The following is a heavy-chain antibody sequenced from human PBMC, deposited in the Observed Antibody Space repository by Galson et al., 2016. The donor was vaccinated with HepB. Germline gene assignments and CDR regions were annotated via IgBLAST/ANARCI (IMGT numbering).Heavy chain of an antibody. CDR2: LSYDESNE. J-gene: IGHJ3*02. Sequence: PRLSCAASGFPFRNFFMHWVRQAPGKGLEWVAVLSYDESNEYYADSVRGRFTISRDNSKNTLYLQMNSLRAEDTAVYYCAKCLQWLVLGDAFDIWGQGTMVTVSS. CDR3: AKCLQWLVLGDAFDI. V-gene: IGHV3-30*18. D-gene: IGHD6-19*01. CDR1: GFPFRNFF.